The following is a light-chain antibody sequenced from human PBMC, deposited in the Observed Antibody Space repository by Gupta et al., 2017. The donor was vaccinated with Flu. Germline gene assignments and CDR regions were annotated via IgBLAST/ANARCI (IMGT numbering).Light chain of an antibody. CDR3: QAWDSNTAV. CDR1: RLGDKF. J-gene: IGLJ3*02. V-gene: IGLV3-1*01. Sequence: SYELPQAPSVSVSPGQTASIACSGDRLGDKFASWYQQRPGQSPVLVIYQDTKRPSGIPERFSGSNTGNTATLTISGTQAMDEADYYCQAWDSNTAVFGGGTKLTVL. CDR2: QDT.